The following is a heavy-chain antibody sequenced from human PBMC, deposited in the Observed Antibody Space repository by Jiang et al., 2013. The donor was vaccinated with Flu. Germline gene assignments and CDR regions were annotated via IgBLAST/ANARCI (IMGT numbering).Heavy chain of an antibody. J-gene: IGHJ4*02. CDR3: AKDGGGRIVGARENYFDY. V-gene: IGHV3-23*04. CDR1: GFTFRFFA. D-gene: IGHD1-26*01. Sequence: QLVESGGVVVQPGGSLRLSCAASGFTFRFFAMSWVRQAPGKGLEWVSVITGDGGSTYYADSLKGRFTISRDNSKNTLYLQMNSLRAEDTAVYYCAKDGGGRIVGARENYFDYWGQGTLVTVSS. CDR2: ITGDGGST.